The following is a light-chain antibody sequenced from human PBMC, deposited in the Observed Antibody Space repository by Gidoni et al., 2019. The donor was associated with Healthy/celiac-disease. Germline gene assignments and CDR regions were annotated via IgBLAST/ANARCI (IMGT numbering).Light chain of an antibody. V-gene: IGKV3-15*01. J-gene: IGKJ2*01. Sequence: EIVMTQSPATLSVSPGERATLSCRASQSVSSNLAWYQQKPGQDPRLLISGASTRATGSPARFSGSGSGTEFTLTISSLQSEDFAVYYCQQYNNWPPMSTFGQXTKLEIK. CDR1: QSVSSN. CDR2: GAS. CDR3: QQYNNWPPMST.